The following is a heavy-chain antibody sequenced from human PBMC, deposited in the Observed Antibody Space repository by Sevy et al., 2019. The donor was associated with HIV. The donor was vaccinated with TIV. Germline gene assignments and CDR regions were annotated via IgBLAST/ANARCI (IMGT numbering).Heavy chain of an antibody. Sequence: GGSLRLSCAASGFTFSSYWMSWVRQAPGKGLEWVANIKQDGSEKYYVDSVKGRFVISRDNGKTSVSLQMNGLRVEDTALYYCAREVGGFNWRPYYFDSWGQGTLVTVSS. J-gene: IGHJ4*02. D-gene: IGHD3-16*01. CDR1: GFTFSSYW. CDR3: AREVGGFNWRPYYFDS. CDR2: IKQDGSEK. V-gene: IGHV3-7*01.